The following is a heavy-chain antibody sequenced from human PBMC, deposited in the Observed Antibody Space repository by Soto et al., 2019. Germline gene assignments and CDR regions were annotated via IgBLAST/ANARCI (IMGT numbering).Heavy chain of an antibody. CDR3: AKKVPAALRLYYFFGLDV. Sequence: QVQLQESGPGLVKPSGTPSLTCAVSGASISSDNRWTWVRQPPGEGLEWIGEISQSGTTKYNPSLASRVTISVDKSKNQFSLRLTSMTAADTAVYYCAKKVPAALRLYYFFGLDVWGQGTTVTVSS. J-gene: IGHJ6*02. V-gene: IGHV4-4*02. CDR1: GASISSDNR. CDR2: ISQSGTT. D-gene: IGHD2-15*01.